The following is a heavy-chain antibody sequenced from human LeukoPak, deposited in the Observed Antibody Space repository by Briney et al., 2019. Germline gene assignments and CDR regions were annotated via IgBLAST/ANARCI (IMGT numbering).Heavy chain of an antibody. J-gene: IGHJ5*02. CDR3: ARVDGSCSGGSCPSGNWFDP. CDR1: IESFSGYH. D-gene: IGHD2-15*01. CDR2: ISDSGTT. V-gene: IGHV4-34*01. Sequence: SETLSLTCAVYIESFSGYHWNWIRQTPGKGLEWIGEISDSGTTNINPSLRRRVSLSIDTSKNQFSLKLTSVTAADTAVYYCARVDGSCSGGSCPSGNWFDPWGQGTLVTVSS.